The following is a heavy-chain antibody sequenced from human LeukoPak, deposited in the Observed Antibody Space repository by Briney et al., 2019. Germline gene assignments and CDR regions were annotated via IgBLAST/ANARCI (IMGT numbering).Heavy chain of an antibody. CDR3: VRSGVPRQIDN. J-gene: IGHJ4*02. CDR2: IDPSDSDT. CDR1: GYSFTSYW. V-gene: IGHV5-51*01. D-gene: IGHD3-10*01. Sequence: GESLKISCKGSGYSFTSYWIGWVRQMPGKGLEWMGIIDPSDSDTRYSPSLQGQVTISADKSIITAYLQWSSLKASDTAMYYCVRSGVPRQIDNWGQGTLVTVSS.